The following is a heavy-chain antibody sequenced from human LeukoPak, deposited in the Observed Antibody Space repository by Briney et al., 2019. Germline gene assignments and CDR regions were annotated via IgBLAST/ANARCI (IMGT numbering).Heavy chain of an antibody. CDR3: ASKSTDHGELRFDY. D-gene: IGHD4-17*01. Sequence: SEALSLTCTLSGDSTNTYFWSWIRQSPGKGLEWIGYIYYTGTTNYNPSLKSRVTISVDTSKNQFSLKVNSVTAADTGVYYCASKSTDHGELRFDYWGQGTLVTVSS. CDR2: IYYTGTT. CDR1: GDSTNTYF. V-gene: IGHV4-59*01. J-gene: IGHJ4*02.